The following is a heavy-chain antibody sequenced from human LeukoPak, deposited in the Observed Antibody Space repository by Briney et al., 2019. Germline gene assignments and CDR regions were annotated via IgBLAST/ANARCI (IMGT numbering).Heavy chain of an antibody. D-gene: IGHD3-22*01. CDR1: GGSISSSRYY. V-gene: IGHV4-39*01. CDR2: IYYSGST. CDR3: ARHRDYDSSGYYPYFDY. Sequence: SETLSLTCTVSGGSISSSRYYWGWIRQSPGKGLEWIGSIYYSGSTYYNPSLKSRVTISVDTSKHQFSLKLSSVTAADTAVYYCARHRDYDSSGYYPYFDYWGQGTLVTVSS. J-gene: IGHJ4*02.